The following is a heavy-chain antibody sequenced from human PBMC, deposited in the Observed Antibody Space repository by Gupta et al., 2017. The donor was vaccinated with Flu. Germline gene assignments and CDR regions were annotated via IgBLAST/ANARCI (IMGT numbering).Heavy chain of an antibody. J-gene: IGHJ4*02. V-gene: IGHV3-23*01. CDR2: ISGSGNTI. Sequence: TFRSYAMHWVRQAPGKGLEWVAAISGSGNTIFYADSVKGRFTISRDNSKNTLYLQMDTLRAEDRAIYFCAKAIGEQWLIDSWGQGTLVTVSS. D-gene: IGHD6-19*01. CDR1: TFRSYA. CDR3: AKAIGEQWLIDS.